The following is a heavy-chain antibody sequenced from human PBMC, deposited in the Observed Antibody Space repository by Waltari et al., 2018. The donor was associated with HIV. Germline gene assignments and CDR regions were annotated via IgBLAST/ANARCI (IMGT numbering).Heavy chain of an antibody. CDR3: ASLFIVGAPGADY. CDR2: INHSGST. V-gene: IGHV4-34*01. J-gene: IGHJ4*02. CDR1: GGSFSGYY. Sequence: QVQLQQWGAGLLKPSETLSLTCAVYGGSFSGYYWSWIPQPPGKGLEWSGEINHSGSTNHNPSLKSRVTISVDTSKNQFSLKLSSVTAADTAVYYCASLFIVGAPGADYWGQGTLVTVSS. D-gene: IGHD1-26*01.